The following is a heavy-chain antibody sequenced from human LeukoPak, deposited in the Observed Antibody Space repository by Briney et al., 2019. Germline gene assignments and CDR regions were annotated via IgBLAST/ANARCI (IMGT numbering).Heavy chain of an antibody. CDR2: IRSKAYGGTT. Sequence: GGSLRLSCTASGFTFGDYAMSWVRQAPGKGLGWVGFIRSKAYGGTTEYAASVKGRFTISRDDSRSIAYLQMSSLKTEDTAVYYCTRARASYYFDYWGQGTLVTVSS. CDR1: GFTFGDYA. D-gene: IGHD3-10*01. J-gene: IGHJ4*02. V-gene: IGHV3-49*04. CDR3: TRARASYYFDY.